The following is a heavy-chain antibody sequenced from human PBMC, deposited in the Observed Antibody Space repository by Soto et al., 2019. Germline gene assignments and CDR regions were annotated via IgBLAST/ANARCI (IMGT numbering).Heavy chain of an antibody. CDR2: FDPEGGET. CDR3: ATCRGTVTTIYYYGMDV. J-gene: IGHJ6*02. Sequence: GASVKVSCKVSGYTLTELSMHWVRQAPGKGLEWMGGFDPEGGETIYAQKFQGRVTMTEDTSTDTAYMELSSLRSEDTAVYYCATCRGTVTTIYYYGMDVWGQGTTVTVSS. CDR1: GYTLTELS. V-gene: IGHV1-24*01. D-gene: IGHD4-4*01.